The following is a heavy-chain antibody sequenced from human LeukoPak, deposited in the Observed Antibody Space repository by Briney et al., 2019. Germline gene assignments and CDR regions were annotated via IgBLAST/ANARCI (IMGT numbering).Heavy chain of an antibody. Sequence: ASVRVSCKASGYTFTSYGISWVRQAPGQGLEWMGWISAYNGNTNYAQKLQGRVTITTDTSTSTAYLELRSLRSDDTAVYYCARLDYFSSPNAYYIDYWGQGTLVTVSS. V-gene: IGHV1-18*01. CDR2: ISAYNGNT. CDR3: ARLDYFSSPNAYYIDY. D-gene: IGHD5-12*01. CDR1: GYTFTSYG. J-gene: IGHJ4*02.